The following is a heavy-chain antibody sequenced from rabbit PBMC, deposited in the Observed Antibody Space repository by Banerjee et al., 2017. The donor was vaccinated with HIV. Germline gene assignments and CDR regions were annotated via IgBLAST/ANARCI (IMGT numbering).Heavy chain of an antibody. Sequence: QEQLEESGGDLVKPEGSLTLTCTASGFSFSSSYWICWVRQAPGKGLEWIACIYGGSSGSTDYASWAKGRFTISKTSSTTVTLQMTSLTVADTATYFCARMARNSGDFDYLNLWGPGTLVTVS. CDR1: GFSFSSSYW. D-gene: IGHD1-1*01. V-gene: IGHV1S45*01. J-gene: IGHJ4*01. CDR2: IYGGSSGST. CDR3: ARMARNSGDFDYLNL.